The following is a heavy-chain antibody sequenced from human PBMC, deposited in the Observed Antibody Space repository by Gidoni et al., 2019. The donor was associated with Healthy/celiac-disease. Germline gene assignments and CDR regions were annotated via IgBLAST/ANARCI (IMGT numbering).Heavy chain of an antibody. CDR2: IYWNDDK. D-gene: IGHD3-16*01. V-gene: IGHV2-5*01. CDR3: AHGGRYFDL. CDR1: GLSLSTSGVG. J-gene: IGHJ2*01. Sequence: QITLKESGPTLVKPTQTLTLTCTFSGLSLSTSGVGVGWIRQPPGKALVWLALIYWNDDKRYSPSLKSRLTITKDTSKNQVVLTMTNMDPVDTATYYCAHGGRYFDLWGRGTLVTVSS.